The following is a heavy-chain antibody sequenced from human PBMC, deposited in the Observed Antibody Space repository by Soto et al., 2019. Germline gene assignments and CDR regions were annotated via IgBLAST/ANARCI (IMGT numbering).Heavy chain of an antibody. Sequence: QVQLVESGGGVVQPGRSLRLSCAASGFTFSSYGMHWVRQAPGKGLEWVAVISYDGSNKYYADSVKGRFTISRDNSKNTLYLQMNSLRAEDTAVYYCAATWDGYSYGDGVYYFDYWGQGTLVTVSP. J-gene: IGHJ4*02. V-gene: IGHV3-30*03. CDR1: GFTFSSYG. D-gene: IGHD5-18*01. CDR3: AATWDGYSYGDGVYYFDY. CDR2: ISYDGSNK.